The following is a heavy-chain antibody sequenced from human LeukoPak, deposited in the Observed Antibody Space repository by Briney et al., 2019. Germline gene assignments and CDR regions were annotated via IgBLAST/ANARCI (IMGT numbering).Heavy chain of an antibody. CDR3: ITSYYYDSSGYGY. CDR1: GFTFSDAW. D-gene: IGHD3-22*01. CDR2: IKSKTDGGTT. V-gene: IGHV3-15*01. J-gene: IGHJ4*02. Sequence: PGGSLRLSCAASGFTFSDAWMSWVRQAPGKGLEWVGRIKSKTDGGTTDYAAPVKGRFTISRDDLKNTLYLQMNSLKTEDTAVYYCITSYYYDSSGYGYWGQGTLVILSS.